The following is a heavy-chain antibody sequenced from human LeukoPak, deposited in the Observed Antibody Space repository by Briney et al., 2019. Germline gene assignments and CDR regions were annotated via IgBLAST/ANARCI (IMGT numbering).Heavy chain of an antibody. D-gene: IGHD3-10*01. J-gene: IGHJ4*02. CDR3: VKDFYSGSGSRALGNY. CDR2: ISSDGGST. Sequence: SGGSLRLSCSASRFTFSNYAMHWVRQAPGKGLEYVSAISSDGGSTYYADSVKGRFTISRDNSKNTLFLQMSSLRAEDTAIYYCVKDFYSGSGSRALGNYWGRGTLVTVSS. CDR1: RFTFSNYA. V-gene: IGHV3-64D*06.